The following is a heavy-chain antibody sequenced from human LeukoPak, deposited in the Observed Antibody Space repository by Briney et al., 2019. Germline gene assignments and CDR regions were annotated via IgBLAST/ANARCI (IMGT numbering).Heavy chain of an antibody. J-gene: IGHJ4*02. D-gene: IGHD4-11*01. CDR1: GFSFTSYW. Sequence: GESLKISCKGSGFSFTSYWIGWVRQMPGKGLEYLGIIYPSDSDTRYNPSFQGQATISADKSISTAYLQWSSLEASDTAMYYCARRAWASSNWYFDYWGQGTLVTVSS. CDR3: ARRAWASSNWYFDY. CDR2: IYPSDSDT. V-gene: IGHV5-51*01.